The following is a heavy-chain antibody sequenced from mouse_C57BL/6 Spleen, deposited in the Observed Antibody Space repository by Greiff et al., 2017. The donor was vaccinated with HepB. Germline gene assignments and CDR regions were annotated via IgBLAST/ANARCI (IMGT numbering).Heavy chain of an antibody. CDR2: IDPSDSET. CDR3: ARGGYGSRNWYFDV. J-gene: IGHJ1*03. CDR1: GYTFTSYW. V-gene: IGHV1-52*01. Sequence: QVQLKQPGAELVRPGSSVKLSCKASGYTFTSYWMHWVKQRPIQGLEWIGNIDPSDSETHYNQKFKDKATLTVDKSSSTAYMQLSSLTSEDSAVYYCARGGYGSRNWYFDVWGTGTTVTVSS. D-gene: IGHD1-1*01.